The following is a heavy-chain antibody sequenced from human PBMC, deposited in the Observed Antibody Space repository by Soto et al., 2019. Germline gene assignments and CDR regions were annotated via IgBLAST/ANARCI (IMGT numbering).Heavy chain of an antibody. D-gene: IGHD4-17*01. CDR1: GGSVSSGSYY. V-gene: IGHV4-61*01. CDR3: ASQLEFDGDYG. J-gene: IGHJ4*02. CDR2: IYYSGST. Sequence: QVQLQESGPGLVKPSETLSLTCTVSGGSVSSGSYYWSWIRQPPGKGLEWIGYIYYSGSTNYNPSLKSRVTISVDTSKNQFSLKLSSVTAADTAVYYCASQLEFDGDYGWGQGTLVTVSS.